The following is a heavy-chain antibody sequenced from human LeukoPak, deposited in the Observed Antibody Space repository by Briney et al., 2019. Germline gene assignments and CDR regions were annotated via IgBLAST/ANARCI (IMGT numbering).Heavy chain of an antibody. J-gene: IGHJ4*02. Sequence: ASVKVSCKASGGTFSSYAISWVRQAPGQGLEWMGRIIPILGIANYAQKFQGRVTITADKSTSTAYMELSSLRSEDTAVYYCARGGLYYYDSSGYFDYWGQGTLVTVSS. V-gene: IGHV1-69*04. CDR2: IIPILGIA. CDR3: ARGGLYYYDSSGYFDY. CDR1: GGTFSSYA. D-gene: IGHD3-22*01.